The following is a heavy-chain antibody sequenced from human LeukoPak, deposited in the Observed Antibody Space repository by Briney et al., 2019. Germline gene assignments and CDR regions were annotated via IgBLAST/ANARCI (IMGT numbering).Heavy chain of an antibody. CDR1: GFTFSSYG. CDR2: ISYDGSNK. V-gene: IGHV3-30*18. Sequence: GGSLRLSCAASGFTFSSYGMHWVRQAPGKGLEWVAVISYDGSNKYYADSVKGRFTISRDNSKNTLYLQMNSRRAEDTAVYYCAKAPTVDYWGQGTLVTVSS. J-gene: IGHJ4*02. CDR3: AKAPTVDY.